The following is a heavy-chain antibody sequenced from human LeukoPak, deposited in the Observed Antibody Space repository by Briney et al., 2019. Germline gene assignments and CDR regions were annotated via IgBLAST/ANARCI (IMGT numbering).Heavy chain of an antibody. CDR1: GDSVSSISVA. Sequence: SQTLSLTCAISGDSVSSISVAWNWIRQSPSRGLEWLGRTYYRSKWYYEYAVSVKSRINISPDTSKNQFSLQLTSVTPEDTAVYYCSLARSEYHYGMDVWGQGTTVAVSS. CDR3: SLARSEYHYGMDV. CDR2: TYYRSKWYY. J-gene: IGHJ6*02. V-gene: IGHV6-1*01.